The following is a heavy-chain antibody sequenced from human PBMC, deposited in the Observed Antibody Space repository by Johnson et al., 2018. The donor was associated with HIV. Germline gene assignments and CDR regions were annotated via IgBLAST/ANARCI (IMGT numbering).Heavy chain of an antibody. D-gene: IGHD6-13*01. CDR2: IWHDGSNK. V-gene: IGHV3-30*02. J-gene: IGHJ3*02. Sequence: QVQLVESGGGVVQPGGSLRLSCAASGFTFSSYGMHWVRQAPGKGLAWVTFIWHDGSNKYDADSVKGRFTISRDNSKHTLYLQMNRLRGEDTAVYYCVRDRGGIAEQSGAFDIWGQGTMVTVSS. CDR1: GFTFSSYG. CDR3: VRDRGGIAEQSGAFDI.